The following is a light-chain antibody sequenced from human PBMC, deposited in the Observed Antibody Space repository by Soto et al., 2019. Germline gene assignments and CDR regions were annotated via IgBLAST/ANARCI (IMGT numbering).Light chain of an antibody. Sequence: DIQKTKCPSSLSASVGDRVTITCRASQDISNSLAWFQQKPGKVPKSLIFATSNLQSGVPSRFSGSRSGTDFTLTISSLQPEDFATYYCQQCATYPFTFGPGTTVDIK. CDR1: QDISNS. CDR2: ATS. J-gene: IGKJ3*01. V-gene: IGKV1-16*01. CDR3: QQCATYPFT.